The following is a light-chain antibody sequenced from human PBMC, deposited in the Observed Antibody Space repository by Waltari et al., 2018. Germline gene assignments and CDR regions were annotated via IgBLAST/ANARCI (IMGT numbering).Light chain of an antibody. V-gene: IGLV1-51*02. CDR3: GTWDSSLSAGV. CDR1: SSNIGHNY. Sequence: QSVLTQPPSVSAAPGQKVTISCSGSSSNIGHNYVSWYQQLPDTAPKLLIYEKNKRPPGIPDLFSGSKSGTSATLGSTGLQTGDEADYYCGTWDSSLSAGVFGGGTKLTVL. CDR2: EKN. J-gene: IGLJ2*01.